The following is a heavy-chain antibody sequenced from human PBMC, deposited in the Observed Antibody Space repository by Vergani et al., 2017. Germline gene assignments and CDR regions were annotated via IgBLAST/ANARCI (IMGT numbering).Heavy chain of an antibody. Sequence: QIQLQESGPGVVKPSETLSLVCTVSNASMNGFFWGWVRQPAGKGLEWMGRIFDDGATYYDPSLEGRVTMSVDVSKNQFSLKLTSLTAADTAVYFCARMGYSRAPPWWFDLWGQGTLGTVSS. CDR2: IFDDGAT. CDR3: ARMGYSRAPPWWFDL. V-gene: IGHV4-4*07. J-gene: IGHJ4*02. CDR1: NASMNGFF. D-gene: IGHD2-21*01.